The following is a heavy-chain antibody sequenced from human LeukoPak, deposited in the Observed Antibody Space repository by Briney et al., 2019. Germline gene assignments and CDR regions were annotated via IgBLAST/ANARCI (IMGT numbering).Heavy chain of an antibody. J-gene: IGHJ4*02. CDR2: IYHSGSGST. D-gene: IGHD3-22*01. CDR1: GGSISSGGHS. Sequence: SETLSLTCTVSGGSISSGGHSWSWIRQPPGKGLEWIGYIYHSGSGSTYYNPSLKSRVTISIDKSKNQFSLKLNSVTAADTAVYYCARGLIRDYWGQGTLVTVSS. V-gene: IGHV4-30-2*01. CDR3: ARGLIRDY.